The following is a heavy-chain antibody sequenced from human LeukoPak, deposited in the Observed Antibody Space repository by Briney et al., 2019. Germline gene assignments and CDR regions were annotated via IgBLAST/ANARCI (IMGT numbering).Heavy chain of an antibody. CDR2: ISGSGGRT. Sequence: GGSLRLSCAASGFTFSSYGMSLVRQAPGKGLEWVSAISGSGGRTYYADSVKGRFTISRDNSKNTLYLQMNSLRAEDTAIYYCAKAPAGPEYSSSWKFGYNWFDPWGLGTLVTVSS. V-gene: IGHV3-23*01. J-gene: IGHJ5*02. CDR3: AKAPAGPEYSSSWKFGYNWFDP. D-gene: IGHD6-13*01. CDR1: GFTFSSYG.